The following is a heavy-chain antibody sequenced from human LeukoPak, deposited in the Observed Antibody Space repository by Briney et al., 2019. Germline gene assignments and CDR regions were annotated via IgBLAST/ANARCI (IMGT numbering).Heavy chain of an antibody. CDR1: GFTFSSYV. CDR2: ISYDGSNE. J-gene: IGHJ4*02. V-gene: IGHV3-30*04. CDR3: ARYSYGYNFDY. Sequence: GGSLRLSCAASGFTFSSYVMHWVRQAPGKGLEWVAIISYDGSNEYHADSVKGRFTISRDNAKNSLYLQMNSLRAEDTAVYYCARYSYGYNFDYWGQGTLVTVSS. D-gene: IGHD5-18*01.